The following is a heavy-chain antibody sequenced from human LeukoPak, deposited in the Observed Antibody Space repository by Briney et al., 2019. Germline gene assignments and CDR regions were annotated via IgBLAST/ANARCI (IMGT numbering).Heavy chain of an antibody. J-gene: IGHJ4*02. Sequence: GGSLRLSCAASGFPFSSYWMAWVCQAPGKGLEWVATITLDGSDSYYVDSVKGRFTASRDNAKNSLYLQMNGLRVEDTAMFYCETENLYVFENWGQGSLVTVSS. D-gene: IGHD2-8*01. CDR3: ETENLYVFEN. CDR1: GFPFSSYW. V-gene: IGHV3-7*04. CDR2: ITLDGSDS.